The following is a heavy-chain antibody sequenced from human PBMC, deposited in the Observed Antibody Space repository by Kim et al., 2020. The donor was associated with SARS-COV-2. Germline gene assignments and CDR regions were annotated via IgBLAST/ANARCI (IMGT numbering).Heavy chain of an antibody. Sequence: GGSLRLSCAASGFTFSSYAMSWVRQAPGKGLEWVSAISCSSGSTYYADSVKGRFTISRDNSKNTLYLQMNSLRAEDTAVYYCAKDLAFGDWFGELTSFDYWGQGTLVTVSS. CDR2: ISCSSGST. CDR1: GFTFSSYA. V-gene: IGHV3-23*01. J-gene: IGHJ4*02. D-gene: IGHD3-10*01. CDR3: AKDLAFGDWFGELTSFDY.